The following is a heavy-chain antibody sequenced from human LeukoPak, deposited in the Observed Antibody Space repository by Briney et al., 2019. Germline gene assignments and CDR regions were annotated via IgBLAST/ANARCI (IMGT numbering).Heavy chain of an antibody. CDR2: ISYDGSNK. D-gene: IGHD2-15*01. CDR3: AKVRVAATAAIDY. J-gene: IGHJ4*02. Sequence: GGSLRLSCAASGFTFSSYGMHWVRQAPGKGLEWVAVISYDGSNKYYADSVKGRFTISRDNSKNTLYLQMNSLRAEDTAVYYCAKVRVAATAAIDYWGQGTLVTVSS. V-gene: IGHV3-30*18. CDR1: GFTFSSYG.